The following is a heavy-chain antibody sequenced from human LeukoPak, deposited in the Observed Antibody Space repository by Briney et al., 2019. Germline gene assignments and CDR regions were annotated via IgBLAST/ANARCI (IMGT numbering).Heavy chain of an antibody. V-gene: IGHV4-4*09. CDR3: ARLDGGWLDY. CDR1: GGSIRSYY. J-gene: IGHJ4*02. D-gene: IGHD6-19*01. CDR2: IYTSGST. Sequence: SETQSLTCTVSGGSIRSYYWSWIRQPPGKGLEWIGYIYTSGSTNYNPSLKSRVTISVDTSKNQFSLKLSSVTAADTAVYYCARLDGGWLDYWGQGTLVTVSS.